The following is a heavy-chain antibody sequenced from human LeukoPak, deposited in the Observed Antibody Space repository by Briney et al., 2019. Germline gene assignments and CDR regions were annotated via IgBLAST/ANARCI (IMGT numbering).Heavy chain of an antibody. J-gene: IGHJ4*02. CDR3: ATHSATGYVFDYFDF. CDR1: GDTYSDYY. V-gene: IGHV1-2*02. Sequence: ASVKVSCKTSGDTYSDYYIHWVRQAPGQGLEWMGRIKSDDTTYAPNFQGGVAMIKDTSISTAYMELSSLRSDDTAVYYCATHSATGYVFDYFDFWGQGTQVIVSS. CDR2: IKSDDT. D-gene: IGHD5-12*01.